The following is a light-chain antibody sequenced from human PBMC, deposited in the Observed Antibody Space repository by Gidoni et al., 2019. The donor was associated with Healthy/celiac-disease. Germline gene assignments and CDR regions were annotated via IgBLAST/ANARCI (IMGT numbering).Light chain of an antibody. CDR3: QQSYSTPRT. J-gene: IGKJ1*01. Sequence: DIQMTQSPSSLSASVGYRVTITCRASQSISSYLNWYQQKPGKAPKLLIYAASSLQSGVPSRFSGSGSGTDFNLTISSLQPEDFATYYCQQSYSTPRTFGQGTKVEIK. CDR2: AAS. V-gene: IGKV1-39*01. CDR1: QSISSY.